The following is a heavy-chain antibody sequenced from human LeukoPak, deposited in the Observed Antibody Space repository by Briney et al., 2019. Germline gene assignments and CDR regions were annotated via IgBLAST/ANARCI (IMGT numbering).Heavy chain of an antibody. J-gene: IGHJ4*02. V-gene: IGHV4-39*07. CDR3: ARRGGQYDYSIDY. CDR1: GGSISSSSYY. D-gene: IGHD4-11*01. Sequence: PSQTLSLTCTVSGGSISSSSYYWGWIRQPPGKGLEWIGSIYYSGSTYYNPSLKSRVTISVDTSKNQFSLKLSSVTAADTAAYYCARRGGQYDYSIDYWGQGTLVTVSS. CDR2: IYYSGST.